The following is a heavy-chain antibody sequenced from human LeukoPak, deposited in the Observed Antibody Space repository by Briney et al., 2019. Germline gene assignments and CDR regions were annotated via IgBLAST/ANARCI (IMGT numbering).Heavy chain of an antibody. D-gene: IGHD3-16*02. CDR3: ARVDSYDYVWGSYRYTGDRLDY. Sequence: PGGSLRLSCAASGFTFSSFAMSWVRQAPGKGLEWVSAISGSGGSTYYADSVKGRFTISRDNSKNTLYLQMNSLRAEDTAVYYCARVDSYDYVWGSYRYTGDRLDYWGQGTLVTVSS. J-gene: IGHJ4*02. CDR2: ISGSGGST. CDR1: GFTFSSFA. V-gene: IGHV3-23*01.